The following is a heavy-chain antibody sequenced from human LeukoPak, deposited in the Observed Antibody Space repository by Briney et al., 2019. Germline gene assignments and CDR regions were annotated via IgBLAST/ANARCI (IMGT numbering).Heavy chain of an antibody. D-gene: IGHD3-22*01. CDR3: ARLAYYDNSGSSRPFDI. CDR2: IYWDDDK. V-gene: IGHV2-5*02. J-gene: IGHJ3*02. CDR1: GFSLTTRGVG. Sequence: SGPTLVNPTQTLTLTCAFSGFSLTTRGVGVGWVRQPPGKALEWPALIYWDDDKRYSPSLKSRLTITKDTSKKQVVLTVTNLDPVDTATYYCARLAYYDNSGSSRPFDIWGQGTRVTVSS.